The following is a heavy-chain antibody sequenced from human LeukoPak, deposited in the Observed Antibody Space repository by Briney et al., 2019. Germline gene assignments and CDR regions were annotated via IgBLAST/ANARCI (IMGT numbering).Heavy chain of an antibody. CDR2: IYYTGST. CDR3: ARGVPQWPARVDY. J-gene: IGHJ4*02. V-gene: IGHV4-59*08. D-gene: IGHD6-19*01. Sequence: SETLSLTCTVSGGSISSYYWSWLRQPPGKGLEWIGSIYYTGSTNYNPSLKSRVTISVETSKNQFSLKLSSVTAADTAVYFCARGVPQWPARVDYWGQGTLVTVSS. CDR1: GGSISSYY.